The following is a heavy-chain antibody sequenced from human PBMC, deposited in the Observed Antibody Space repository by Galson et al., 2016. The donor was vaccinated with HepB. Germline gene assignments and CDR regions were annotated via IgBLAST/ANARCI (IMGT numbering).Heavy chain of an antibody. V-gene: IGHV1-69*02. CDR3: ATIYCSSGNCPEWFHS. CDR1: GDTFRNYI. Sequence: SVKVSCKASGDTFRNYIISWVRQAPGHGLEWMGRIVPSLEEITYAQKFQGRLTITADQSTSTGYMELSSLGSDDKAIYYCATIYCSSGNCPEWFHSWGQGTLVTVSS. CDR2: IVPSLEEI. J-gene: IGHJ5*01. D-gene: IGHD2-15*01.